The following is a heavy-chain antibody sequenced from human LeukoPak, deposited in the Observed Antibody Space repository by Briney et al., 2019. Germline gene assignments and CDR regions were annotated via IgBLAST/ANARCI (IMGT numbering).Heavy chain of an antibody. CDR3: TTDEWH. D-gene: IGHD3-3*01. CDR2: IKSNTDGGTT. CDR1: GFTFSNSW. J-gene: IGHJ1*01. V-gene: IGHV3-15*01. Sequence: PGGSQRLSCAAFGFTFSNSWMSWVRQAPGKGLEWVGHIKSNTDGGTTDYAGTVKGRFTISRDDSKNTLSLQMNSLKTEDTGVYYCTTDEWHWGQGTLVTVSS.